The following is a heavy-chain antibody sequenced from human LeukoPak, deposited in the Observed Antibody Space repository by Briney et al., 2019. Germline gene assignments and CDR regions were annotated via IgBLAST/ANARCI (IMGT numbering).Heavy chain of an antibody. Sequence: PGGSLRLSCAASGFTFSSYGMHWVRQAPGKGLEWVAVISYDGSNKYYADSVKGRFTISRDNSKNTLYLQMNSLRAEDTAVYHCAKSLYISSWYYDYWGQGTLVTVSS. CDR3: AKSLYISSWYYDY. D-gene: IGHD6-13*01. J-gene: IGHJ4*02. CDR1: GFTFSSYG. CDR2: ISYDGSNK. V-gene: IGHV3-30*18.